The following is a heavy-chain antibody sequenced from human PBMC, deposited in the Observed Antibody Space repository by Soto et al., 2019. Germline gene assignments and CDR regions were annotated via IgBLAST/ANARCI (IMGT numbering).Heavy chain of an antibody. D-gene: IGHD3-22*01. CDR2: IYYSGSA. CDR3: ARRGYGTSPFGY. V-gene: IGHV4-39*01. CDR1: DGSISSSNYY. Sequence: QLQLQESGPGLVKPSETLSLICTVSDGSISSSNYYWGWIRQPPGKGLEWIGSIYYSGSAYYNPSLKSRVTISIDPSKSQFSLKLSSVTAADTAVYYCARRGYGTSPFGYWGQGTLVTVSS. J-gene: IGHJ4*02.